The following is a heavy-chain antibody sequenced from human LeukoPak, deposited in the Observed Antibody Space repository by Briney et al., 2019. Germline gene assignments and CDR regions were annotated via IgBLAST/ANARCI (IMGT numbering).Heavy chain of an antibody. CDR2: IRYDGSNK. CDR1: GFTFSSYG. J-gene: IGHJ4*02. CDR3: ANPNWNDVDY. D-gene: IGHD1-1*01. Sequence: GGSLRLPCAASGFTFSSYGMHWVRQAPGKGLEWVAFIRYDGSNKYYADSVKGRFTISRDNSKNTLYLQMNSLRAEDTAVYYCANPNWNDVDYWGQGTLVTVSS. V-gene: IGHV3-30*02.